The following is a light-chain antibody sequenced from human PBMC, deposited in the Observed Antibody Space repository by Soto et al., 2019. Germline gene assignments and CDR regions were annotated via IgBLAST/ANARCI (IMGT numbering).Light chain of an antibody. CDR2: GAS. J-gene: IGKJ1*01. CDR1: QSVSSDY. Sequence: EIVLTQSPGTLSLSPGERVTLSCRASQSVSSDYLAWYQQKRGQVPRLLIYGASSRATGIPDRFSGSGSGTDFTLTISRLEPEDSAVYHCQQYGGPPWTFGQGTKVEIK. V-gene: IGKV3-20*01. CDR3: QQYGGPPWT.